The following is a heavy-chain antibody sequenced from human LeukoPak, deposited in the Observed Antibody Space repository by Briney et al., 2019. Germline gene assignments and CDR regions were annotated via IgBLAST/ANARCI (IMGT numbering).Heavy chain of an antibody. D-gene: IGHD1-14*01. CDR3: VKDNPLDY. J-gene: IGHJ4*02. CDR2: IRYDGNNK. V-gene: IGHV3-30*02. CDR1: GFTFSSYS. Sequence: GGSLRLSCAASGFTFSSYSMNWVRQAPGKGLEWVAFIRYDGNNKLYADSMKGRFTISRDNSKNTLYLHINSLRAEDTAVYYCVKDNPLDYWGQGTLVIVSS.